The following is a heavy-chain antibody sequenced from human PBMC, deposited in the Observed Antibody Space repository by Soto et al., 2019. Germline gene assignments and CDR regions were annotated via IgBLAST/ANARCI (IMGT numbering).Heavy chain of an antibody. J-gene: IGHJ5*02. D-gene: IGHD2-15*01. CDR1: GYSISSGYY. CDR3: ARDSAYYCSGGSCYYNWFDP. V-gene: IGHV4-38-2*02. Sequence: SETLSLTCTVSGYSISSGYYWGWIRQPPGKGLEWIGSIYHSGSTYYNPSLKSRVTISVDTSKNQFSLKLSSVTAADTAVYYCARDSAYYCSGGSCYYNWFDPWGQGTLVTVSS. CDR2: IYHSGST.